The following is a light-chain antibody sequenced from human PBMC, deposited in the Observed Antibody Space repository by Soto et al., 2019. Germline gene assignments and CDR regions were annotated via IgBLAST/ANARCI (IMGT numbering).Light chain of an antibody. J-gene: IGLJ1*01. CDR3: ISFTSRHIYV. CDR2: DVN. Sequence: QSVLTQPRSVSGSPGQSVTISCTGTIIDIGGHDFVSWYQHHPGRAPKVIIYDVNKRPSGVPDRFSGSRSGNTASLTISGLQTEDEADYYCISFTSRHIYVFGTGTKVTVL. V-gene: IGLV2-11*01. CDR1: IIDIGGHDF.